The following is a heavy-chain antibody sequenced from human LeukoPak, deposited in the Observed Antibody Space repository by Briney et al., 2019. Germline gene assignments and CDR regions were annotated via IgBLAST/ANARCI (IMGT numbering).Heavy chain of an antibody. CDR2: VYDSGTT. CDR3: ARHGGSLGYFDY. Sequence: SETLSLSYSLSGGSIITYYWSWIRQTPGKGLQWIGYVYDSGTTNYNPSLERRVTISSDASKNVLSLNVRSVTAADTAIYYCARHGGSLGYFDYWGQGTLVTVSS. J-gene: IGHJ4*02. V-gene: IGHV4-59*08. CDR1: GGSIITYY. D-gene: IGHD3-16*01.